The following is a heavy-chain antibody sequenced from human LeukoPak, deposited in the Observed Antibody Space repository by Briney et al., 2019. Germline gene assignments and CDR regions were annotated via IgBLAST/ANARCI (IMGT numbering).Heavy chain of an antibody. D-gene: IGHD6-13*01. CDR3: ARLVYSSSWPGAFDI. CDR2: INHSGST. Sequence: SETLSLTCAVYGGSFSGYYWSWIRQPPGKGLEWIGEINHSGSTNYNPSLKSRVTISVDTSKNQFSLKLSSVTAADTAVYYCARLVYSSSWPGAFDIWGQGTMVTVSS. J-gene: IGHJ3*02. V-gene: IGHV4-34*01. CDR1: GGSFSGYY.